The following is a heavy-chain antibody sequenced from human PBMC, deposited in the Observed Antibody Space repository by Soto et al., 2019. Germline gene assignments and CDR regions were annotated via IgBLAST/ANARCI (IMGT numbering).Heavy chain of an antibody. CDR3: ARGTYQLLFYYYYGMDV. V-gene: IGHV4-34*01. J-gene: IGHJ6*02. D-gene: IGHD2-2*01. CDR2: INHSGST. Sequence: WETLSLTCAVYGGSFSGYYWSWIRQPPGKGLEWIGEINHSGSTNYNPSLKSRVTISVDTSKNQFSLKLSSVTAADTAVYYCARGTYQLLFYYYYGMDVWGQGTTVTVSS. CDR1: GGSFSGYY.